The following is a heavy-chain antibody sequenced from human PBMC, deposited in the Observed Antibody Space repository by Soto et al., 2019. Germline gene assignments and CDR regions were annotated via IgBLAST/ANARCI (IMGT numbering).Heavy chain of an antibody. Sequence: QVQLVESGGGVVQPGRSLRLSCAASGFTFSSYGMHWVRQAPGKGLEWVAVISYDGSNKYYADSVKGRFTISRDNSKNTLYLQMNSLRAEDTAVYYCAKEGGLRYFDWLLWFWGQGTLVTVSS. J-gene: IGHJ4*02. CDR2: ISYDGSNK. CDR1: GFTFSSYG. V-gene: IGHV3-30*18. D-gene: IGHD3-9*01. CDR3: AKEGGLRYFDWLLWF.